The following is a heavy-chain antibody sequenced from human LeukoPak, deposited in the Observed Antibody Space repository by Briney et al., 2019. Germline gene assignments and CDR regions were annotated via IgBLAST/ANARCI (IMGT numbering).Heavy chain of an antibody. CDR1: GFTFSSYG. CDR3: ARAAYDSSGYLTL. J-gene: IGHJ4*02. CDR2: IWYDGTNK. Sequence: PGGSLRLSCAASGFTFSSYGMHWVRQAQGKGLEWVAVIWYDGTNKYYADSVKGRFTISRDNSKNTLYLQMNSLRSEDTALYYCARAAYDSSGYLTLWGQGTLVTVSS. V-gene: IGHV3-33*01. D-gene: IGHD3-22*01.